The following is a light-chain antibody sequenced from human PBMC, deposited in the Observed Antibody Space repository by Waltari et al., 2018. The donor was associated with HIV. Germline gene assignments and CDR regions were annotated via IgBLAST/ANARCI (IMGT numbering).Light chain of an antibody. J-gene: IGLJ2*01. Sequence: SVLTQPPSASGTPGQRVTISCSGSPSNIGSNEVFWYQHLPGAPPKPLIHRNNQRPSGVPDRFSGSTSGTSASLAISGLRSEDEADYYCVAWDDSLRGVVFGGGTKVAAL. CDR1: PSNIGSNE. V-gene: IGLV1-47*01. CDR3: VAWDDSLRGVV. CDR2: RNN.